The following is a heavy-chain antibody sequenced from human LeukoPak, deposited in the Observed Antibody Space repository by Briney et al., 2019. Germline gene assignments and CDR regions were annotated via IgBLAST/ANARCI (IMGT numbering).Heavy chain of an antibody. CDR3: ARDRRGYMDV. D-gene: IGHD3-10*01. CDR2: VHYSGST. CDR1: GGSISSHY. Sequence: SETLSLTCTVSGGSISSHYWSWIRQPPGKELEWIGYVHYSGSTNYNPSLKSRVTISVDTSKNQFSLKLSSVTAADTAVYYCARDRRGYMDVWGKGTTVTVSS. J-gene: IGHJ6*03. V-gene: IGHV4-59*11.